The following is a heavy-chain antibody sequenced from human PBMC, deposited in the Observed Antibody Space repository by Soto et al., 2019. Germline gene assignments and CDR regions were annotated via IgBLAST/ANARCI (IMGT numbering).Heavy chain of an antibody. CDR3: ARAISDSRADYYGMDV. CDR2: IYYSGST. D-gene: IGHD5-18*01. Sequence: QVQLQESGPGLVKPSETLSLTCTVSGGSISSYYWSWIRQPPGKGLEWIGYIYYSGSTNYNPSLKSRVTISVDTSKNQFSLKLSSVTAADTAVYYCARAISDSRADYYGMDVWGQGTTVTVSS. V-gene: IGHV4-59*01. J-gene: IGHJ6*02. CDR1: GGSISSYY.